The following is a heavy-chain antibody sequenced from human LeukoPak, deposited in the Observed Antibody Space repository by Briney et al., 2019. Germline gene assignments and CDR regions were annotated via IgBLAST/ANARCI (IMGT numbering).Heavy chain of an antibody. Sequence: SETLSLTCTVSGYSITSGYDWGWIRQPPGKGLEWIASIYYRRTTYYNPSLKSRVTISINTSTNQFSLGLSSMTAADTAVYYCARGGGAGTYGAFDIWGQGTMVTVSS. CDR3: ARGGGAGTYGAFDI. J-gene: IGHJ3*02. V-gene: IGHV4-38-2*02. CDR1: GYSITSGYD. CDR2: IYYRRTT. D-gene: IGHD1-1*01.